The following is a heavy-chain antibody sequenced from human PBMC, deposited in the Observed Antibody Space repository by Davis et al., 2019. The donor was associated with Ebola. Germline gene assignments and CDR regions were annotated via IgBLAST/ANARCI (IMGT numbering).Heavy chain of an antibody. Sequence: GESLKISCKTSGFSFTSHWIAWVRQMPGKGLEWMGIIYLGDSDTRYSPSFQGQVTISADKSISTAYLQWSSLKASDTAMYYCARQSSSWFNYFDYWGQGTLVTVSS. D-gene: IGHD6-13*01. V-gene: IGHV5-51*01. CDR3: ARQSSSWFNYFDY. CDR1: GFSFTSHW. CDR2: IYLGDSDT. J-gene: IGHJ4*02.